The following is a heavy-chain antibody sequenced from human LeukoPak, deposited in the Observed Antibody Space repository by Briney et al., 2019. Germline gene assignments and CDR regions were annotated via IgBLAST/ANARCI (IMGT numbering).Heavy chain of an antibody. V-gene: IGHV4-59*12. CDR1: GGSISIYY. J-gene: IGHJ5*02. Sequence: PSETLSLTCSVSGGSISIYYWTWIRQIPGKGLEWIGYIYYTGTTNYNPLFESRATISVDTSKTQFSLKLSSVTAADTAVYYCARDERDVNWFDPWGQGTLVTVSS. CDR3: ARDERDVNWFDP. CDR2: IYYTGTT.